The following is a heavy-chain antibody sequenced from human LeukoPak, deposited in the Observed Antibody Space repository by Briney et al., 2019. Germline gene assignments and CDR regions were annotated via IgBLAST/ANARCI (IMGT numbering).Heavy chain of an antibody. D-gene: IGHD3-10*01. CDR1: SGSISSYY. CDR2: IYDSGSA. V-gene: IGHV4-59*01. J-gene: IGHJ4*02. Sequence: PSETLSLTCTVSSGSISSYYWTWIRQPPGKGLEWIGYIYDSGSANYNPSLKSRVSISVDTSKNQFSLKLSSVTAADTAIYYCAKLFESGTYNNFFHYWGQGTLVTVSS. CDR3: AKLFESGTYNNFFHY.